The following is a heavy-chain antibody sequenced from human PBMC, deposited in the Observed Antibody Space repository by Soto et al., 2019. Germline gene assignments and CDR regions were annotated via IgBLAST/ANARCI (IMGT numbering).Heavy chain of an antibody. CDR2: ISSSSSYI. CDR1: GFTFSSYS. CDR3: ASDPNWNYERLGFDY. V-gene: IGHV3-21*01. J-gene: IGHJ4*02. D-gene: IGHD1-7*01. Sequence: GGSLRLSCAASGFTFSSYSMNWVRQAPGKGLEWVSSISSSSSYIYYADSVKGRFTISRDNAKNSLYLQMNSLRAEETAVYYCASDPNWNYERLGFDYWGQGTLVTVSS.